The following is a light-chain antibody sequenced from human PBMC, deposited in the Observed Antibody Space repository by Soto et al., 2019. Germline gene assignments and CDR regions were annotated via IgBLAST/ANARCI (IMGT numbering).Light chain of an antibody. V-gene: IGKV3-15*01. CDR2: GAS. CDR1: QSINAH. J-gene: IGKJ1*01. CDR3: QQYNTWLWT. Sequence: EVVMTQSPATLSVSPGERVTLSCRASQSINAHLAWYQQKPGQAPRLLIHGASTRATGIPARFSGSGFGTEFLLTISSLKSDDFAVDYCQQYNTWLWTFGQGTKVEIQ.